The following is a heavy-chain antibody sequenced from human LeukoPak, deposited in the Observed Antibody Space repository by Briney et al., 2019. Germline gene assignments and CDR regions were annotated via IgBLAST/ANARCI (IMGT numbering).Heavy chain of an antibody. V-gene: IGHV3-33*01. CDR2: IWYDGSNK. CDR3: ARAGGPNYYYYYMDV. Sequence: PGRSLRLSRAASGFTFSSYGMHGVRQAPGKGLEWVAVIWYDGSNKYYADSVKGRFTISRDNSKNTLYLQMNSLRAEDTAVYYCARAGGPNYYYYYMDVWGKGTTVTVSS. D-gene: IGHD4-23*01. CDR1: GFTFSSYG. J-gene: IGHJ6*03.